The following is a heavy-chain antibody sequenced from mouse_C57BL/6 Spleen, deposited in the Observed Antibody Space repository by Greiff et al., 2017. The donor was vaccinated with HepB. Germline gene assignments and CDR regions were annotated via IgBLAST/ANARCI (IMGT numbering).Heavy chain of an antibody. CDR1: GFTFSDYY. D-gene: IGHD1-3*01. CDR2: ISYDGSST. CDR3: ARGHSSGYYAMDY. V-gene: IGHV5-16*01. J-gene: IGHJ4*01. Sequence: EVKLMESEGGLVQPGSSMKLSCTASGFTFSDYYMAWVRQVPEKGLEWVANISYDGSSTYYLDSLKSRFIISRDNAKNILYLQMSRLKSEDTATYYCARGHSSGYYAMDYWGQGTSVTVSS.